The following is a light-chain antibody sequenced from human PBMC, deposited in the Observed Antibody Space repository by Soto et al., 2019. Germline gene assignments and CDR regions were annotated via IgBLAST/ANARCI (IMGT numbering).Light chain of an antibody. CDR3: QQLWTYPLT. J-gene: IGKJ4*01. V-gene: IGKV1-9*01. CDR1: QDVSRS. CDR2: AAS. Sequence: DTQLTQSPSFLSASVGDRVTITCRASQDVSRSVGWYQQKPGKAPKLLISAASTLHSGVPSRFSGSGSGTDFTLTISSLQPEDFANYYCQQLWTYPLTFGGGTKVEI.